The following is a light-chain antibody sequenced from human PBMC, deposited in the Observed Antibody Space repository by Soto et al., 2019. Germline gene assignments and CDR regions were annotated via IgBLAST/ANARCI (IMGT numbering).Light chain of an antibody. V-gene: IGKV3-20*01. CDR2: GPS. Sequence: EIVLTQSPVTLSLSPGESATLSCRASQSVSSSYLAWYQQKPGQAPRLLIYGPSSRATGIPDRFSGSGSGTDFTLTISRLEPEYFAVYYCQQYGGSPPYNFGQGTKLEI. J-gene: IGKJ2*01. CDR1: QSVSSSY. CDR3: QQYGGSPPYN.